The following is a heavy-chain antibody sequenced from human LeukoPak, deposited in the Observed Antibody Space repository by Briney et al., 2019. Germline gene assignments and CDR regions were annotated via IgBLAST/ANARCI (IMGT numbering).Heavy chain of an antibody. CDR2: IQYDGINK. Sequence: GGSLRLSCAASGFTFSSYGMHWVRQAPGKGLEWVAFIQYDGINKYYADSVKGRFTISRDNSKNTLYLQMNSLRAEDTAVYYCAKDTVTLVSYFDYWGQGTLVTVSS. CDR3: AKDTVTLVSYFDY. V-gene: IGHV3-30*02. J-gene: IGHJ4*02. CDR1: GFTFSSYG. D-gene: IGHD4-17*01.